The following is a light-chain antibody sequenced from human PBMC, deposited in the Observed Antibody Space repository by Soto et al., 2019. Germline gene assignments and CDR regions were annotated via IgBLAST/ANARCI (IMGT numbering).Light chain of an antibody. Sequence: DIVMTQSPDSLAVSLGESATINCKSSQSVLYSSNNKNYLAWYQQKPGQPPKLLIYWASTRESGVPDRFSGSGSGTDFTLTISSLQAEDVAVYYCQQYCSTPFTFGPGTKVDIK. J-gene: IGKJ3*01. CDR1: QSVLYSSNNKNY. V-gene: IGKV4-1*01. CDR2: WAS. CDR3: QQYCSTPFT.